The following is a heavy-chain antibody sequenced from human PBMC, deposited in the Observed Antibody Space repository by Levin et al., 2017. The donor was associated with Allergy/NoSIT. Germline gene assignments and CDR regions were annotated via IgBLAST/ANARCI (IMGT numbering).Heavy chain of an antibody. Sequence: GGSLRLSCAASGFIFSNNAMSWVRQAPGKGLEWVSVIIGSGGGTYFADSVKGRFAISRDNSKNTLYLQMNSLRAEDTAVYYCATGRAMGGSYDYWGQGTLVTVSS. CDR3: ATGRAMGGSYDY. CDR1: GFIFSNNA. D-gene: IGHD1-26*01. J-gene: IGHJ4*02. CDR2: IIGSGGGT. V-gene: IGHV3-23*01.